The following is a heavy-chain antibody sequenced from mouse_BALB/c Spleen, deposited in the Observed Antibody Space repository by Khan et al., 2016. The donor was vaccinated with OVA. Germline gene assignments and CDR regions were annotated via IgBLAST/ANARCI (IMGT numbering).Heavy chain of an antibody. CDR2: VNPSNGGT. V-gene: IGHV1-18*01. Sequence: EVQLQQSGPDLVKPGASVKISCKASGYSFTAYYMHWVKESHGKTLECIGRVNPSNGGTTYNQKFRDRAILTVDKSSSTAYMELRSLTSEDSAVYYCVRVYEFFPYWGQGTLVTFSA. CDR3: VRVYEFFPY. J-gene: IGHJ3*01. D-gene: IGHD2-12*01. CDR1: GYSFTAYY.